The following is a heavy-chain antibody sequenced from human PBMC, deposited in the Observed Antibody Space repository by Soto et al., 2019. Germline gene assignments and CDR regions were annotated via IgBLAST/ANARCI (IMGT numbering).Heavy chain of an antibody. CDR3: ARVVPGRFLEAKGDYYYYYMDV. Sequence: EVQLVESGGGLVQPGGSLRLSCAASGFTFSSYGMNWVRQPPGRGLEWVSYISSSSSTIYYAGSVKGRVTIARDNANNSLYLQMNSLRAEDTAVYYCARVVPGRFLEAKGDYYYYYMDVWGKGTTVTVSS. J-gene: IGHJ6*03. CDR1: GFTFSSYG. V-gene: IGHV3-48*01. D-gene: IGHD3-3*01. CDR2: ISSSSSTI.